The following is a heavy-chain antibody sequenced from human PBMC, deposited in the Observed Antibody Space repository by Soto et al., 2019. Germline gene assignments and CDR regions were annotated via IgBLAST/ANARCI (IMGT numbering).Heavy chain of an antibody. D-gene: IGHD5-12*01. CDR1: GFTFGSYW. V-gene: IGHV3-7*03. CDR2: IKWDASEK. CDR3: ARDRALALDGYNAFFDY. J-gene: IGHJ4*02. Sequence: PGGSLRLSCAASGFTFGSYWMSWVRQAPGKGPEWLATIKWDASEKKYVDSVKGRFTTSRDNAKNALYLQMDSLRAEDTAVYYCARDRALALDGYNAFFDYWGQGTLVTVSS.